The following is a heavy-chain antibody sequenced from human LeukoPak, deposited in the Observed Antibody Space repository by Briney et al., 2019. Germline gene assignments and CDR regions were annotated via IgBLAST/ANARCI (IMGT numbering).Heavy chain of an antibody. V-gene: IGHV3-21*01. CDR2: ISSSSSYI. D-gene: IGHD3-16*02. Sequence: PGGSLRLSCAASGFTFSSYSMNSVRQAPGKGLEWVSSISSSSSYIYYADSVKGRFTISRDNAKNSLYLQMNSLRAEDTAVYYCASDGASTLGRVIAMDYWGQGTLVTVSS. CDR3: ASDGASTLGRVIAMDY. CDR1: GFTFSSYS. J-gene: IGHJ4*02.